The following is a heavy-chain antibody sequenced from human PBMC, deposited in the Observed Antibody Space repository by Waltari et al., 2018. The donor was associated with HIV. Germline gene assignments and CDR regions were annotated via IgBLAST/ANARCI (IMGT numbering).Heavy chain of an antibody. Sequence: DVKILESGGGLVQPGWSLTLSCAAFGSTFPTYGIDWVRQAPEKGREWVSGISGSGVTTYYADSVKGRFTISRDNSKNTVNLQMDNLRANDTAVYYCAQGTGFSTNPFDYWGQGTLVTVSS. V-gene: IGHV3-23*01. J-gene: IGHJ4*02. CDR2: ISGSGVTT. D-gene: IGHD2-8*02. CDR1: GSTFPTYG. CDR3: AQGTGFSTNPFDY.